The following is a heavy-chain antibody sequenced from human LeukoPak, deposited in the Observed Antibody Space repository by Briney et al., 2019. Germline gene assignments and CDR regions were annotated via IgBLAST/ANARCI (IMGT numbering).Heavy chain of an antibody. V-gene: IGHV3-21*01. Sequence: GGSLRLSCAASGFTLSTYSMNWVRQAPGKGLEWVSSISSSSSYIYYADSVKGRFTTSRDNAKNSLYLQMTSLRSEDTAVYYCANFYYGSGTDPSSVTYWGQGTLVTVSS. CDR3: ANFYYGSGTDPSSVTY. D-gene: IGHD3-10*01. CDR2: ISSSSSYI. J-gene: IGHJ4*02. CDR1: GFTLSTYS.